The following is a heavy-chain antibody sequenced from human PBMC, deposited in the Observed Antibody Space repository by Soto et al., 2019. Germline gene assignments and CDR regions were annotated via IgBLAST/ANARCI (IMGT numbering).Heavy chain of an antibody. CDR3: ARESEEGSSSFAY. D-gene: IGHD6-6*01. V-gene: IGHV4-61*01. Sequence: QVQLQESGPGLVKPSETLSLTCTVSGGSVSSGSYYWSWIRQPPGKGLEWIGYIYYSGSTNYNPSLKSRVTISVDTSKDQFSLKLSSVTAADTAVFYCARESEEGSSSFAYWGQGTLVTVSS. CDR1: GGSVSSGSYY. CDR2: IYYSGST. J-gene: IGHJ4*02.